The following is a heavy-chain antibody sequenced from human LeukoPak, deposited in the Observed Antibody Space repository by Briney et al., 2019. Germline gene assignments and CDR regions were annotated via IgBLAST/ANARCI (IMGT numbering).Heavy chain of an antibody. J-gene: IGHJ5*02. Sequence: PGGSLRLSCAASGFTFDDYAMHWVRQAPGKGLEWVSGISGSGGSTYYADSVKGRFTISRDNSKNTLYLQMNSLRAEDTAVYYCAKDNSIAVAGTSFDPWGQGTLVTVSS. CDR2: ISGSGGST. CDR3: AKDNSIAVAGTSFDP. D-gene: IGHD6-19*01. V-gene: IGHV3-23*01. CDR1: GFTFDDYA.